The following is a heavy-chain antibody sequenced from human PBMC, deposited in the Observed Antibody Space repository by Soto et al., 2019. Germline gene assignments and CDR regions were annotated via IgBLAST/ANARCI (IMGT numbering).Heavy chain of an antibody. V-gene: IGHV5-51*01. Sequence: GASLKISCKGSGYSFTSYWIGWVRQMPGKGLEWMGIIYPGDSDTRYSPSFQGQVTISADKSISTAYLQWSSMKASDTAMYYCARVPYYDFWSGYYPQYYYGMDVWGQGTTVTVSS. CDR3: ARVPYYDFWSGYYPQYYYGMDV. D-gene: IGHD3-3*01. J-gene: IGHJ6*02. CDR1: GYSFTSYW. CDR2: IYPGDSDT.